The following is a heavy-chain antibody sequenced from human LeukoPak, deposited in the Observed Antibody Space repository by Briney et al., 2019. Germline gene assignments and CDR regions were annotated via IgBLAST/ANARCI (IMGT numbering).Heavy chain of an antibody. V-gene: IGHV4-59*01. Sequence: SETLYLTCTVSGGSISSYYWSWIRQPPGKGLEWIGYIYYSGSTNYNPSLKSRVTISVDTSKNQFSLKLSSVTAADTAVYYCARHSSGRYPDYWGQGTLATVSS. D-gene: IGHD6-19*01. CDR3: ARHSSGRYPDY. J-gene: IGHJ4*02. CDR2: IYYSGST. CDR1: GGSISSYY.